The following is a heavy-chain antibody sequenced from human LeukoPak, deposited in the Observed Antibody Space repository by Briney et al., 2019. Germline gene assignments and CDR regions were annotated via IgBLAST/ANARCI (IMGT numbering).Heavy chain of an antibody. CDR1: GFTFSSYS. CDR3: AREGGEAVAGTVDY. D-gene: IGHD6-19*01. CDR2: ISTSSSYI. J-gene: IGHJ4*02. Sequence: GGSLRLSCAASGFTFSSYSMTWVRQAPGKGLEWVSSISTSSSYIYYADSVKGRFTISRGNAKNSLFLQMNNLRVEDTAVYYCAREGGEAVAGTVDYWVQGTLVTVSS. V-gene: IGHV3-21*06.